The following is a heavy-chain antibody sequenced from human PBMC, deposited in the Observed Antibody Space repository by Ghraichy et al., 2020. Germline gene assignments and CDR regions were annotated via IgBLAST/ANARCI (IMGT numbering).Heavy chain of an antibody. J-gene: IGHJ3*02. V-gene: IGHV4-39*01. CDR3: ARTKSTYGGNSGGDFDI. D-gene: IGHD4-23*01. CDR1: GGSISSSSYY. CDR2: IYYSGST. Sequence: SETLSLTCTVSGGSISSSSYYWGWIRQPPGKGLEWIGSIYYSGSTYYNPSLKSRVTISVDTSKNQLSLKLSSVTAADTAVYYCARTKSTYGGNSGGDFDIWGQGTMVTVSS.